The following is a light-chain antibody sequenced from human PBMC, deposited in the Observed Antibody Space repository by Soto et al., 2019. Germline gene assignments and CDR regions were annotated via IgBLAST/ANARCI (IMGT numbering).Light chain of an antibody. Sequence: DLQMTQSPSAMSASVGDRVTITCRASQGISNYLAWFQQKPGKVPNRLIYAASSLQSGVPSRFSGRGSGTEFILTISSLQPDDFATYWCQHYGGMWTLGQETKVDIK. CDR2: AAS. J-gene: IGKJ1*01. CDR1: QGISNY. CDR3: QHYGGMWT. V-gene: IGKV1-17*03.